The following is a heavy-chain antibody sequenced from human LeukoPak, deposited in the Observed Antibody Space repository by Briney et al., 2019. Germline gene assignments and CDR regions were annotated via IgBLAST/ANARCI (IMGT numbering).Heavy chain of an antibody. V-gene: IGHV5-51*01. D-gene: IGHD2-15*01. CDR1: GYTFTGYY. CDR3: ARQGYCSGGSCPPDDAFDI. Sequence: KVSCKASGYTFTGYYMHWVRQMPGKGLECMGLIYPGDSDTTYSPSFQGQVTISADKSINTAYLQWSSLKASDTAMYFCARQGYCSGGSCPPDDAFDIWGQGTMVTVSS. J-gene: IGHJ3*02. CDR2: IYPGDSDT.